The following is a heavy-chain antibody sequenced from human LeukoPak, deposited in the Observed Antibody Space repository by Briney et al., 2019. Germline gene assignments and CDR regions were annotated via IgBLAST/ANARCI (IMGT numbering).Heavy chain of an antibody. D-gene: IGHD1-1*01. CDR3: ARSNFPRGDDAFDI. J-gene: IGHJ3*02. Sequence: ASVKVSCEASVYTFTGYYMHWVRQAPGQGLEWMGRINPNSGGTKYAQKFQGRVTITRDTSISTAYMEMSRLRSDDTAVYYCARSNFPRGDDAFDIWGQGTMVTVSS. CDR2: INPNSGGT. CDR1: VYTFTGYY. V-gene: IGHV1-2*06.